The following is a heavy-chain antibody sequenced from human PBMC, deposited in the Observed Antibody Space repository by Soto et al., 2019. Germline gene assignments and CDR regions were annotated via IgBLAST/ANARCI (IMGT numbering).Heavy chain of an antibody. Sequence: ASVKVSCKASGYTFTSYAMHWVRQAPGQRLEWMGWINAGNGNTKYSQKFQGRVTITRDTSASTAYMELSSLRSEDTAVYYCAREGSSYYYYGMDVWGQGTTVTVSS. J-gene: IGHJ6*02. CDR2: INAGNGNT. D-gene: IGHD3-10*01. CDR1: GYTFTSYA. CDR3: AREGSSYYYYGMDV. V-gene: IGHV1-3*01.